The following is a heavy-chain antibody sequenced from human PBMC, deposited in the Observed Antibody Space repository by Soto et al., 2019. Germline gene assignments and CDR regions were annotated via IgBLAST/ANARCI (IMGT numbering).Heavy chain of an antibody. V-gene: IGHV1-69*06. J-gene: IGHJ4*02. CDR1: GGTFSSYA. D-gene: IGHD1-20*01. Sequence: ASVKVSCKASGGTFSSYAISWVRQAPGQGLERMGGIIPIFGTANYAQKFQGRVTITADKSTSTAYMELSSLRSEDTAVYYCAKRITGSLYFDYWGQGTLVTVSS. CDR3: AKRITGSLYFDY. CDR2: IIPIFGTA.